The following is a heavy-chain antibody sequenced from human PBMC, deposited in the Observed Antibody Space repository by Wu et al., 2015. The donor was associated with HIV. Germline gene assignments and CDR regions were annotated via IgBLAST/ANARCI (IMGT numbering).Heavy chain of an antibody. CDR1: NGSINNFT. CDR3: ARTYYYDNGRRFFDS. D-gene: IGHD3-22*01. CDR2: SLTEGPP. V-gene: IGHV4-59*01. Sequence: QVQLQESGPGLVKPSETLSLTCSVSNGSINNFTGAGSGSPQGRKWSGLDMSLTEGPPDNNPSLESRVTISEDTSKNQFSLKLTSVTAADTAVYFCARTYYYDNGRRFFDSWGPERWSPSP. J-gene: IGHJ4*01.